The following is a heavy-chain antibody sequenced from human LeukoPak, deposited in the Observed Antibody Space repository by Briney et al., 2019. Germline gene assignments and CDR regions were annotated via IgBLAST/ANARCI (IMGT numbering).Heavy chain of an antibody. D-gene: IGHD3-22*01. J-gene: IGHJ4*02. V-gene: IGHV1-18*01. CDR2: ISAYNGNT. CDR3: ARDYYDSSGYPYYFDY. Sequence: GASVKVSCKASGYTFTSYGISWVRQAPGQGLEWMVGISAYNGNTNYAQKLQGRVTMTTDTPTSTAYMELRSLRSDDTAVYYCARDYYDSSGYPYYFDYWGQGTLVTVSS. CDR1: GYTFTSYG.